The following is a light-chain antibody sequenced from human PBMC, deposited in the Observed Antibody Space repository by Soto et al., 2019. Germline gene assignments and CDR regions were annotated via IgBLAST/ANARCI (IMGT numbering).Light chain of an antibody. CDR2: DNN. J-gene: IGLJ2*01. CDR3: GTWDNSLSAGV. Sequence: QSVLTQPPSVSAAPGQTVTIPCSGSSSNIGNNYVSWYQQLPGTAPKLLIYDNNKRPSGIPDRFSGSKSGTSATLGITGLQTGDEADYYCGTWDNSLSAGVFGGGTKLTVL. V-gene: IGLV1-51*01. CDR1: SSNIGNNY.